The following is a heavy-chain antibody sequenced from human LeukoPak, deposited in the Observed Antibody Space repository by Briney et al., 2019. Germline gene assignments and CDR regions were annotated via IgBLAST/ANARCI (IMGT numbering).Heavy chain of an antibody. CDR2: IHYSGST. J-gene: IGHJ4*02. D-gene: IGHD2-21*02. Sequence: SETLSLTCIVSGGSISSSSYYWGWIRQPPGKRLEWIGSIHYSGSTYYNPSLKSRVTISVDTSKNQFSLKLSSVTAADTAVYYCESNRDWEFAYVDYWGQGTLVTVSP. CDR3: ESNRDWEFAYVDY. V-gene: IGHV4-39*07. CDR1: GGSISSSSYY.